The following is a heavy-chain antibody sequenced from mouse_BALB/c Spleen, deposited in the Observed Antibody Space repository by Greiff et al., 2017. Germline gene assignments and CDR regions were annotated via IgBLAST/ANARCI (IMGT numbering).Heavy chain of an antibody. V-gene: IGHV8-12*01. CDR2: IYWDDDK. Sequence: QVTLKESGPGILQPSQTLSLTCSFSGFSLSTSGMGVSWIRQPSGKGLEWLAHIYWDDDKRYNPSLKSRLTISKDTSSNQVFLKITSVDTADTATYYCARRPYDYGGAMDYWGQGTSVTVSS. CDR1: GFSLSTSGMG. D-gene: IGHD2-4*01. J-gene: IGHJ4*01. CDR3: ARRPYDYGGAMDY.